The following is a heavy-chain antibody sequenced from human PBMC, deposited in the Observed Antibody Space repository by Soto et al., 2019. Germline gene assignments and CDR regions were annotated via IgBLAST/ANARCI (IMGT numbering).Heavy chain of an antibody. CDR1: GFTFSSYA. D-gene: IGHD6-19*01. V-gene: IGHV3-30-3*01. CDR3: ARDKGRIAVAAYGMDV. CDR2: ISYDGSNK. Sequence: RLSCAASGFTFSSYAMHWVRQAPGKGLEWVAVISYDGSNKYYADSVKGRFTISRDNSKNTLYLQMNSLRAEDTAVYYCARDKGRIAVAAYGMDVWGQGTTVTVSS. J-gene: IGHJ6*02.